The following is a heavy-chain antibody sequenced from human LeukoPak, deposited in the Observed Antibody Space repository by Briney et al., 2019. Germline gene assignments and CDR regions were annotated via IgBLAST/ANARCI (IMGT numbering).Heavy chain of an antibody. D-gene: IGHD5/OR15-5a*01. V-gene: IGHV3-53*01. Sequence: GGSLRLSCAASGFTVNSNYMSWVRQAPGKGLEWVSVIYGGRSTYYADSVKGRFTISRDNSKNTVYLQINSLSAEDAAVYFCAKRVSKPYYYLDVWGKGTTVTVSS. CDR2: IYGGRST. CDR1: GFTVNSNY. J-gene: IGHJ6*03. CDR3: AKRVSKPYYYLDV.